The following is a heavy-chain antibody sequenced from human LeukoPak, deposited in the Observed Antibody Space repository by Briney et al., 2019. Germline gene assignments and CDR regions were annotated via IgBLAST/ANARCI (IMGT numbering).Heavy chain of an antibody. CDR2: IYYSGST. V-gene: IGHV4-39*01. Sequence: SETLSLTCTVSGGSISSSSYYWGWIRQPPGKGLEWIGSIYYSGSTYYNPSLKSRVTMSVDTSKNQFSLKLSSVTAADTAVYYCARGYYDYVWGSYRPRWFDPWGQGTLVTVSS. CDR1: GGSISSSSYY. J-gene: IGHJ5*02. CDR3: ARGYYDYVWGSYRPRWFDP. D-gene: IGHD3-16*02.